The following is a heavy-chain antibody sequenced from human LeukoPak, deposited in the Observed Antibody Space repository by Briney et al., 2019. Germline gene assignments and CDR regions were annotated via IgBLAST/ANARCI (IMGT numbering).Heavy chain of an antibody. CDR1: GFTFSSYA. CDR3: ARRDGRSGWYTFDY. D-gene: IGHD6-19*01. V-gene: IGHV3-23*01. J-gene: IGHJ4*02. CDR2: ISGSGGST. Sequence: GGSLRLSCAASGFTFSSYAMSWVRQAPGKGLEWVSAISGSGGSTYYADSVKGRFTISRDNSKNTLYLQMNSLRAEDTAVYYCARRDGRSGWYTFDYWGQGTLVTVSS.